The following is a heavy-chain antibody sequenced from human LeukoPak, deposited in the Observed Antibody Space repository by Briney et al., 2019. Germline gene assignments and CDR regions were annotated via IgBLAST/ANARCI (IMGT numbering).Heavy chain of an antibody. Sequence: GGSLRLSCAASGFTFRRYWMHWVRQAPGRGLAWVSRINSDGYSTTYADSVRGRFTVSRDNGKNTLYLQMNSLRVDDTAVYYCARDYGGWGQGTLVTVSS. J-gene: IGHJ4*02. V-gene: IGHV3-74*03. CDR2: INSDGYST. CDR1: GFTFRRYW. D-gene: IGHD4/OR15-4a*01. CDR3: ARDYGG.